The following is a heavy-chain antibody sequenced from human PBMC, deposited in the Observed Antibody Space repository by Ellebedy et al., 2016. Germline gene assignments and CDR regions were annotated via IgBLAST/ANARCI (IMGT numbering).Heavy chain of an antibody. J-gene: IGHJ6*03. CDR2: INHSGST. V-gene: IGHV4-34*01. CDR1: GGSFSGYY. Sequence: SETLSLTXAVYGGSFSGYYWSWIRQPPGKGLEWIGEINHSGSTNYNPSLKSRVTISVDTSKNQFSLKLSSVTAADTAVYYCARGLGLTYDFWSGYYTERASSNYYMDVWGKGTTVTVSS. CDR3: ARGLGLTYDFWSGYYTERASSNYYMDV. D-gene: IGHD3-3*01.